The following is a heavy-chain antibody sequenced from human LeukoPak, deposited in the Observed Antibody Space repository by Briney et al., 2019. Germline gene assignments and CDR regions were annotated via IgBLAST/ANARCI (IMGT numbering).Heavy chain of an antibody. V-gene: IGHV6-1*01. CDR1: GDSVSSNSAA. D-gene: IGHD6-19*01. Sequence: SQTLSPTCAISGDSVSSNSAAWNWIRQSPSRGLEWLGRTYYRSKWYNDYAVSVKSRITINPDTSKNQFSLQLNSVTPEDTAVYYCARGGYSSGWAVWFDYWGQGTLVTVSS. CDR3: ARGGYSSGWAVWFDY. CDR2: TYYRSKWYN. J-gene: IGHJ4*02.